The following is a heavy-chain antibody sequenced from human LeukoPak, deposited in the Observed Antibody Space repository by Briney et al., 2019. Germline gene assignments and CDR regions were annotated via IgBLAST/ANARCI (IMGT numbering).Heavy chain of an antibody. CDR2: MNPNSGNT. V-gene: IGHV1-8*01. CDR1: GYTFTSYD. J-gene: IGHJ6*03. CDR3: AREPRISMVRGDYYYMDV. Sequence: ASVKVSSKASGYTFTSYDINWVRQATGQGLEWMGWMNPNSGNTGYAQKFQGRVTMTRNTSISTAYMELSSLRSEDTAVYYCAREPRISMVRGDYYYMDVWGKGTPVTVSS. D-gene: IGHD3-10*01.